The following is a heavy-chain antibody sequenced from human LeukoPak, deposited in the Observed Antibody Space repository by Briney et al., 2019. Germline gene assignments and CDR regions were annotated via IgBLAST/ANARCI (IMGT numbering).Heavy chain of an antibody. CDR2: ISAYNGNT. CDR1: GYTFTSYG. CDR3: ASTPFGGVFDY. D-gene: IGHD3-10*01. V-gene: IGHV1-18*04. Sequence: ASVKVSCKASGYTFTSYGISWVRQAPGQGLEWMGWISAYNGNTNYAQKLQGRVTMTTDTSTSTAYMELRSLRSDDPAVYYCASTPFGGVFDYWGQGTLVTVSS. J-gene: IGHJ4*02.